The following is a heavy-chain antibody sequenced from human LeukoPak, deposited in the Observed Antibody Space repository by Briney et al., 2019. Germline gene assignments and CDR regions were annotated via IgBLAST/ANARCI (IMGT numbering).Heavy chain of an antibody. CDR2: VSGSGGST. CDR3: AKDRCSSTTCHGPKWFDP. CDR1: GFTFSSYA. V-gene: IGHV3-23*01. J-gene: IGHJ5*02. Sequence: GGSLRLSCAASGFTFSSYAMSWVRQAPGKGLEWVSAVSGSGGSTYNADTVNGRFTISRDYSKNTLYLQMNSLRAEETAVYYCAKDRCSSTTCHGPKWFDPWGQGTLVTVSS. D-gene: IGHD2-2*01.